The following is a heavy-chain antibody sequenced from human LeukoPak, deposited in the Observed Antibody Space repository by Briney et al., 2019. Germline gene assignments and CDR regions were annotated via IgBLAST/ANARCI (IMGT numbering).Heavy chain of an antibody. J-gene: IGHJ4*02. CDR2: IKSKTDGGTT. CDR1: GFTFRNAW. D-gene: IGHD6-19*01. CDR3: AKDLRYSSGWYLHFDY. Sequence: PGGSLRLSCAASGFTFRNAWMSWVRQAPGKGLEWVARIKSKTDGGTTEYAAPVKGRFTISRDDSKSTLYLQMNSLRAEDTAVYYCAKDLRYSSGWYLHFDYWGQGTLVTVSS. V-gene: IGHV3-15*01.